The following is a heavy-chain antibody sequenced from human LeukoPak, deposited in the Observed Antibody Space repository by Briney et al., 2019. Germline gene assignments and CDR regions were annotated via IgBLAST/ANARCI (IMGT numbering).Heavy chain of an antibody. CDR2: INPNNGGT. J-gene: IGHJ4*02. CDR3: ARPLNDYTFDY. Sequence: ASVKVSCKASVYTFTGYNMHWVRQAPGQGLEWKGWINPNNGGTIYAQKFRGRVTMTRDTSISTAYMELSSLRSDDTAVYYCARPLNDYTFDYWGQGTLVTVCS. V-gene: IGHV1-2*02. CDR1: VYTFTGYN. D-gene: IGHD4-11*01.